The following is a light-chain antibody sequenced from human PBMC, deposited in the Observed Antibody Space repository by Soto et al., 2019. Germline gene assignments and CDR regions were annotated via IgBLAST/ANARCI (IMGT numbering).Light chain of an antibody. CDR2: EVT. CDR1: SSDIGSYQL. CDR3: CSYTDNFTWV. Sequence: QSALTQPASVSGSPGQSITISCTGTSSDIGSYQLVSWFQQHPGKAPKLMTYEVTRRPSGVSNRFSASKSANTASLTISGLQAEDEVDYYCCSYTDNFTWVFGGGTKLTVL. J-gene: IGLJ3*02. V-gene: IGLV2-23*02.